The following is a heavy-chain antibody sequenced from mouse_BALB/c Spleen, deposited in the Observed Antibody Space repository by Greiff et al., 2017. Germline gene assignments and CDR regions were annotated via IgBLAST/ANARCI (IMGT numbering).Heavy chain of an antibody. Sequence: QVQLQQSGAELVRPGTSVKISCKASGYTFTNYWLGWVKQRPGHGLEWIGDIYPGGGSTNYNEKFKGKATLTADTSSSTAYMQLSSLTSEDSAVYFCAREGYYGSSYPYYFDYWGQGTTLTVSS. CDR1: GYTFTNYW. CDR2: IYPGGGST. V-gene: IGHV1-63*02. D-gene: IGHD1-1*01. CDR3: AREGYYGSSYPYYFDY. J-gene: IGHJ2*01.